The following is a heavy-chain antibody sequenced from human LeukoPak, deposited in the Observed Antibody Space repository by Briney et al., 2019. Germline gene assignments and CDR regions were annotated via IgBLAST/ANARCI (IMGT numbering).Heavy chain of an antibody. CDR1: GFTFTGYY. V-gene: IGHV1-2*04. D-gene: IGHD4-17*01. CDR2: INLNNGGT. CDR3: ARDSATVTTPYFDY. Sequence: ASVKVSCKASGFTFTGYYMNWVRQAPGQRLEWMGWINLNNGGTNYAQNLQGWVTMTRDTSISTAYMELSRLTYDDTAVYYCARDSATVTTPYFDYWGQGSLVTVSS. J-gene: IGHJ4*02.